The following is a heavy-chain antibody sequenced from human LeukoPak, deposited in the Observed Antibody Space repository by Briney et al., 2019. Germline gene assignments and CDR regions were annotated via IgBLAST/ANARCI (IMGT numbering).Heavy chain of an antibody. D-gene: IGHD2-15*01. CDR2: IYYSGST. V-gene: IGHV4-59*01. J-gene: IGHJ4*02. Sequence: SETLSLSCTVSGGSISSYYWSWIRQPPGKGLEWIGYIYYSGSTNYNPSLKSRVTISVDTSKNQFSLKLSSVTAADTAVYYCAREVLYCSRGSCYPLYYFDYWGQGTLVTVSS. CDR3: AREVLYCSRGSCYPLYYFDY. CDR1: GGSISSYY.